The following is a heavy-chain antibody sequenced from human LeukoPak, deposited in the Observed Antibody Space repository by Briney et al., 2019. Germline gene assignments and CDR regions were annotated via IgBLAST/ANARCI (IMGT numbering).Heavy chain of an antibody. D-gene: IGHD6-19*01. CDR3: TTEFIAVAGTVNDAFDI. Sequence: GGSLRLSCAASGFSFGSYAMSWVRQAPGKGLEWVGRIKSKTDGGTTDYAAPVKGGFTISRDDSKNTLYLQMNSLKTEDTAVYYCTTEFIAVAGTVNDAFDIWGQGTMVTVSS. CDR1: GFSFGSYA. V-gene: IGHV3-15*01. CDR2: IKSKTDGGTT. J-gene: IGHJ3*02.